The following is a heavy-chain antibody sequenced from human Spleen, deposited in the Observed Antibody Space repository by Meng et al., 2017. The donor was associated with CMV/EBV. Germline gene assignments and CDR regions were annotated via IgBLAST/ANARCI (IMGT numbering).Heavy chain of an antibody. CDR2: VSYDGSSP. CDR3: ARDTADSPPALDY. J-gene: IGHJ4*02. Sequence: GESLKISCAASGFIFTSYAFHWVRQPPGKGLEWVAVVSYDGSSPYYGDSVKGRFTISRDNSKDTLFLQMNSLRPEDTAIYYCARDTADSPPALDYWGQGTLVTVSS. CDR1: GFIFTSYA. V-gene: IGHV3-30*04. D-gene: IGHD2-21*02.